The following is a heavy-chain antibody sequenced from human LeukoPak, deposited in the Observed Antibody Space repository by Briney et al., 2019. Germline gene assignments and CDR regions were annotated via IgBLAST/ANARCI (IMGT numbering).Heavy chain of an antibody. CDR3: VRGGFGHAMDV. D-gene: IGHD3-10*01. V-gene: IGHV3-74*01. J-gene: IGHJ6*02. CDR2: INEDGSTT. CDR1: GFTFSSNW. Sequence: GGSLRLSCAASGFTFSSNWMHWVRQAPGKGLVWVSRINEDGSTTNYADSVKGRSTISRDNAKNTLYLQMTSLGAEDTAVYYCVRGGFGHAMDVWGQGTTVTVSS.